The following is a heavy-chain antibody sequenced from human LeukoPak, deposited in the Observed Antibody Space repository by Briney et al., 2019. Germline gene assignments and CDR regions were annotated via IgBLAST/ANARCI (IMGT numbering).Heavy chain of an antibody. V-gene: IGHV1-46*01. Sequence: ASVKVSCKASGYTFTSYYMHWVRQAPRQGLEWMGIINPSGGSTSYAQKFQGRVTMTRDTSSSTVYMELSSLRSEDTAVYYCARYMVRGVMPDYWGQGTLVTVSS. J-gene: IGHJ4*02. CDR3: ARYMVRGVMPDY. CDR2: INPSGGST. CDR1: GYTFTSYY. D-gene: IGHD3-10*01.